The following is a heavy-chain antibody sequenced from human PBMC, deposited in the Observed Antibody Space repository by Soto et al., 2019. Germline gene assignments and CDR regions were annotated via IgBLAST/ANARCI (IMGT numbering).Heavy chain of an antibody. CDR3: ATAAADYNPDAFDI. D-gene: IGHD4-4*01. CDR2: IKQDGSEK. J-gene: IGHJ3*02. CDR1: GFTFSSYW. Sequence: GGSLRLSCAASGFTFSSYWMSWVRQAPGKGLEWVANIKQDGSEKYDVNSVRVRFTITRDNAKNSLYLHMKSLRAEDTAVCYSATAAADYNPDAFDIWGQGTMVTVSS. V-gene: IGHV3-7*01.